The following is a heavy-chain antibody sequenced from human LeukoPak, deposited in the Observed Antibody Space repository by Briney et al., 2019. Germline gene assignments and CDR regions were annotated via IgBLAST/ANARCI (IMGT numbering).Heavy chain of an antibody. Sequence: PGGSLRLSCAASGFTFSSYGLHWVRQAPGKGLEWVAVIWYDGSNKYYADSVKGRFTISRDNSKNTLYLQMNSLRAEDTAVYYCASGSGSYYNYWGQGTLVTVSS. CDR1: GFTFSSYG. J-gene: IGHJ4*02. D-gene: IGHD3-10*01. V-gene: IGHV3-33*01. CDR3: ASGSGSYYNY. CDR2: IWYDGSNK.